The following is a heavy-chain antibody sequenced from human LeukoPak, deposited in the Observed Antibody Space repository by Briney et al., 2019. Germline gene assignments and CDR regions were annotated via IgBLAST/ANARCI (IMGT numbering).Heavy chain of an antibody. V-gene: IGHV3-9*01. CDR2: ISWNSGSI. Sequence: GRSLRLSCAASGFTFDDYAMHWVRQAPGKGLEWVSGISWNSGSIGYADSVKGRFTISRDNAKNSLYLQMNSLRAEDTALYYCAKDRDLAVAGQGLDYWGLGTLVTVSS. D-gene: IGHD6-19*01. CDR1: GFTFDDYA. J-gene: IGHJ4*02. CDR3: AKDRDLAVAGQGLDY.